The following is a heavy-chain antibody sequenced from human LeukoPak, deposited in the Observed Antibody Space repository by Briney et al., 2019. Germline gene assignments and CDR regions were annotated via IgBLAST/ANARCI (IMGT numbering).Heavy chain of an antibody. Sequence: TSETLSLTCTVSGGSISSGGYYWSWIRQPPGKGQEWIGYIYHSGSTYYNPSLKSRVTISVDRSKNQFSLKLSSVTAADTAVYYCARDHSGYEGGRINNFDYWGQGTLVTVSS. V-gene: IGHV4-30-2*01. CDR3: ARDHSGYEGGRINNFDY. J-gene: IGHJ4*02. D-gene: IGHD5-12*01. CDR2: IYHSGST. CDR1: GGSISSGGYY.